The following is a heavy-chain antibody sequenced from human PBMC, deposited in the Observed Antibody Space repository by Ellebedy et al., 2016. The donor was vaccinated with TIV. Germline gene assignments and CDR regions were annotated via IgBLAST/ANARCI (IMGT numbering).Heavy chain of an antibody. CDR3: ARDMSGGSNWFDP. V-gene: IGHV1-2*02. D-gene: IGHD4-23*01. CDR2: ITPNSGGT. J-gene: IGHJ5*02. Sequence: AASVKVSCKASGYTFTGYYMPWVRQAPGQGLDWMGWITPNSGGTRYAQKFQGRVTMTRDTSISTVYMELSRLTSDDTAVYYCARDMSGGSNWFDPWGQGTLVTVSS. CDR1: GYTFTGYY.